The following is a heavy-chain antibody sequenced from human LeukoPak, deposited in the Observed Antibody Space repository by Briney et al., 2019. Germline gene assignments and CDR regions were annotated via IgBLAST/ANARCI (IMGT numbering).Heavy chain of an antibody. CDR1: GYTFINND. D-gene: IGHD2-15*01. V-gene: IGHV1-8*01. CDR2: IDPKNGNR. Sequence: ASVKVSCKASGYTFINNDINWVRQAPGQGLEWMAWIDPKNGNRGYAQNFQGRVTMTTDTFISTAYMELSSLRSEDTAVYYCARSHTRKGFCGGGRCYPAVWWFDPWGQGTLVTVSS. CDR3: ARSHTRKGFCGGGRCYPAVWWFDP. J-gene: IGHJ5*02.